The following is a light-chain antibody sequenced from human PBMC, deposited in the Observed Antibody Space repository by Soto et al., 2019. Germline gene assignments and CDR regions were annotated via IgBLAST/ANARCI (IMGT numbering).Light chain of an antibody. CDR2: GAS. CDR3: QQLNNYPLT. CDR1: QGIGNY. V-gene: IGKV1-9*01. J-gene: IGKJ4*01. Sequence: IQLTQSPASLSASVGDRVTITCRASQGIGNYLAWYQQKPGKAPNLLIYGASSLERGVPSRFSGSGSGTDFTLTISSLQPEDSATYYCQQLNNYPLTFGGGTKVEIK.